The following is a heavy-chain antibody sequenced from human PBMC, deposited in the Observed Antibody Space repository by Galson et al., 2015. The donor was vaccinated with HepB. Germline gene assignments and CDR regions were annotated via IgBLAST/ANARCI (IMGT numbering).Heavy chain of an antibody. CDR2: ISPSGGST. CDR3: ARDPEPPYCSSTSCYMGGYYYMDV. V-gene: IGHV1-46*01. D-gene: IGHD2-2*02. Sequence: SVKVSCKASGYTFTRYYMHWVRQAPGQGLEWMGIISPSGGSTSYAQKFQGRVTMTRDTSTSTVYMELSSLRSEDTAVYYCARDPEPPYCSSTSCYMGGYYYMDVWGKGTTVTVSS. J-gene: IGHJ6*03. CDR1: GYTFTRYY.